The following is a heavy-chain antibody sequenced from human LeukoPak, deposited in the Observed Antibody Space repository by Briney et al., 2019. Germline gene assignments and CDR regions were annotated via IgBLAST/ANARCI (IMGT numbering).Heavy chain of an antibody. J-gene: IGHJ5*02. V-gene: IGHV1-18*01. CDR2: ISAYNGNR. Sequence: ASVKVSCKASGYIFTSYGFSWVRQPHAQGIEWMGWISAYNGNRDYAQKLQGRVTMTKDISTSTAYVELKSLRSDDTAVYYCARRAYPTLPNCYDSSGYYYPDNWFDPWGQGTLVTVSS. CDR1: GYIFTSYG. CDR3: ARRAYPTLPNCYDSSGYYYPDNWFDP. D-gene: IGHD3-22*01.